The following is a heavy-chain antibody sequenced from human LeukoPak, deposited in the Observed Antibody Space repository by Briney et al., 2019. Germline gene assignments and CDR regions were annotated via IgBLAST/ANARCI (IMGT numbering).Heavy chain of an antibody. CDR1: GFTFSSYW. CDR3: SADLGEADGGYHYGLDV. Sequence: GGSLRLSCAASGFTFSSYWMSWVRQAPGKGLEWVGRIKRKSDGGTTDYAAPVKGRFIISKDDSKNTLSLQMNSLKVEDTAVYYCSADLGEADGGYHYGLDVWGQGTTVTVSS. CDR2: IKRKSDGGTT. V-gene: IGHV3-15*01. D-gene: IGHD4-17*01. J-gene: IGHJ6*02.